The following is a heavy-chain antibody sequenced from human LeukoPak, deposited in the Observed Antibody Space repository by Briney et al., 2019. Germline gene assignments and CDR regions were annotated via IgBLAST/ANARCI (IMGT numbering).Heavy chain of an antibody. Sequence: ASVKVSCKASGGTFSNYVINWVRQAPGQGLEWMGWISAYNGNTKYSQKFQGRVTITRDTSASTAYMVLSSLRSEDTAVYYCAGEGSAVTTYNWFDPWGQGTLVTVSS. CDR1: GGTFSNYV. V-gene: IGHV1-3*01. CDR3: AGEGSAVTTYNWFDP. CDR2: ISAYNGNT. J-gene: IGHJ5*02. D-gene: IGHD4-17*01.